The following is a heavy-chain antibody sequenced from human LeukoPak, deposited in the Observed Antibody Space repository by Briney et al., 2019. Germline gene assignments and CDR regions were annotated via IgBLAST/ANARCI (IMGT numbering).Heavy chain of an antibody. J-gene: IGHJ4*02. D-gene: IGHD3-10*01. CDR3: ARDSRMVRGVIPGPDHRGPAAY. CDR2: ISAYNGNK. V-gene: IGHV1-18*01. Sequence: ASVKVSCKASGYTFTSYGINWVRQAPGQGLEWMGWISAYNGNKNYAQKLQGRVTMTTDTSTSTAYMELRSLRPDDTAVYYCARDSRMVRGVIPGPDHRGPAAYWGQGTLFTVSS. CDR1: GYTFTSYG.